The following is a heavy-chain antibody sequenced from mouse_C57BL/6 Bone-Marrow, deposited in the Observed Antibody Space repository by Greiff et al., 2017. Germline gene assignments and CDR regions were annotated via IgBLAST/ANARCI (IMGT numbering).Heavy chain of an antibody. Sequence: QVQLKQPGAELVKPGASVKMSCKASGYTFPSYWITWVKQRPGQGLEWIGDIYPGSGSTNYNEKFKGKATLTVDTSSSTAYMQLSSLTSEDSAVYYCARTYDGNYWYCDVWGTGTTVTVSA. CDR3: ARTYDGNYWYCDV. CDR2: IYPGSGST. J-gene: IGHJ1*03. CDR1: GYTFPSYW. V-gene: IGHV1-55*01. D-gene: IGHD2-10*01.